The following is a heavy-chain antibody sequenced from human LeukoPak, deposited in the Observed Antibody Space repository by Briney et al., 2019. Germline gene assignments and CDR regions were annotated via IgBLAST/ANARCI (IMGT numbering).Heavy chain of an antibody. CDR1: GYTFTSYG. Sequence: GASVKVSCKASGYTFTSYGISWVRQAPGQGLEWMGWISAYNGNTNYAQKLQGRVTMTTDTSTSTAYMELRSLRSDDTAVYYCARGPRYYDSSGYYYIAPYYYYMDGWGKGTTVTVSS. CDR3: ARGPRYYDSSGYYYIAPYYYYMDG. V-gene: IGHV1-18*01. J-gene: IGHJ6*03. CDR2: ISAYNGNT. D-gene: IGHD3-22*01.